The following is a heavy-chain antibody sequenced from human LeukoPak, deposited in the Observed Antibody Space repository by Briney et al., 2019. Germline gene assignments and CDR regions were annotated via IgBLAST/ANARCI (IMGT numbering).Heavy chain of an antibody. V-gene: IGHV4-31*03. D-gene: IGHD6-6*01. CDR1: GGSLTGGTYY. Sequence: PSETLSLTCSVSGGSLTGGTYYWTWIRQHPGKGLEWIGYVYYIGNTCYNPSLKSRVTISLDTSKNQFSLKLSSVTAADTAVYFCARQEQLGTYYFDYWGQGTLVTVSS. J-gene: IGHJ4*02. CDR2: VYYIGNT. CDR3: ARQEQLGTYYFDY.